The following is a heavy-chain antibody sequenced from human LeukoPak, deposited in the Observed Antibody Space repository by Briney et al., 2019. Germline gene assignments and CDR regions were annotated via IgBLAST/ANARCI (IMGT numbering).Heavy chain of an antibody. CDR2: FYPGDSDP. J-gene: IGHJ4*02. Sequence: SWESLKIYCKGSGYRFTSYWIGWVRQMPGKGMGWMGIFYPGDSDPRYSPSFQGQVTISADKSISTACLQWSSLKASDIAMYYCARRAGSSGWSSDYWGQGTLVTVSS. V-gene: IGHV5-51*01. D-gene: IGHD6-19*01. CDR3: ARRAGSSGWSSDY. CDR1: GYRFTSYW.